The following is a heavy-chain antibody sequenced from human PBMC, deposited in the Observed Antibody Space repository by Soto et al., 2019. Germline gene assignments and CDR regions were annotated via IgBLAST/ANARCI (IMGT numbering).Heavy chain of an antibody. D-gene: IGHD3-10*01. V-gene: IGHV3-23*01. CDR3: AKQAYYGSGSKMGYFDY. J-gene: IGHJ4*02. CDR1: AFTFSTYA. CDR2: ISGSGGST. Sequence: EGQLLESGGGLVQPGGSLRLSCAASAFTFSTYAMSWVRQAPGKGLEWVSFISGSGGSTYYADSVKGRFTISRDNSKNTLYLLMNSRRAEESAVYYCAKQAYYGSGSKMGYFDYWGQGTLVTVSS.